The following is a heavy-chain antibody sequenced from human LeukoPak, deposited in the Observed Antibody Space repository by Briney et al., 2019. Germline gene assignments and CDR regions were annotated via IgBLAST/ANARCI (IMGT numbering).Heavy chain of an antibody. CDR2: IIPILGIA. CDR1: GYSFTTYP. CDR3: ARDHNSENWGSLGG. D-gene: IGHD7-27*01. J-gene: IGHJ4*02. V-gene: IGHV1-2*02. Sequence: ASVKVSCKASGYSFTTYPLSWVRQAPGQGLEWMGRIIPILGIANYAQKFQGRVTITRDTSINTVYMDLSRLTSDDTALYYCARDHNSENWGSLGGWGQGTLVTVSS.